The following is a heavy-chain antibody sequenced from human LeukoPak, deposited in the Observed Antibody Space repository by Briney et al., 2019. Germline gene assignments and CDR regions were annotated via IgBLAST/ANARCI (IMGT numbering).Heavy chain of an antibody. CDR2: IRYDGSNK. CDR3: AIHRGYSGYDYYFDY. Sequence: GGSLRLSCAASGFTFSSYGMTWVPQAPGKGLEWVAFIRYDGSNKYYADSVKGRFTISRDNSKNTLYLQMNSLRAEDTAVYYCAIHRGYSGYDYYFDYWGQGTLVTVSS. V-gene: IGHV3-30*02. J-gene: IGHJ4*02. D-gene: IGHD5-12*01. CDR1: GFTFSSYG.